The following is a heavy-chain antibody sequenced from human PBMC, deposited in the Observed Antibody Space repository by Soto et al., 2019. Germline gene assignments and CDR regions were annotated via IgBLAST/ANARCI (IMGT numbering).Heavy chain of an antibody. D-gene: IGHD3-9*01. CDR2: ISGSGGST. J-gene: IGHJ4*02. CDR3: AKDYRFDWLLLKMSFDY. V-gene: IGHV3-23*01. CDR1: GFTFSSYA. Sequence: PGGSLRLSCAASGFTFSSYAMSWVRQAPGKGLEWVSAISGSGGSTYYADSVKGRFTISRDNSKNTLYLQMNSLRAEDTAVYYCAKDYRFDWLLLKMSFDYWGQGTLVTVS.